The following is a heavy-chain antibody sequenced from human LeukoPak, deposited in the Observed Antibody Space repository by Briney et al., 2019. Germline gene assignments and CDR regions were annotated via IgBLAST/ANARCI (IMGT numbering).Heavy chain of an antibody. Sequence: GGALRLSCAASGFTFISYWMSWVRQAPGKGLEGVANIKQEGREKYYVDSVKGRFTISRDNAKNSLYLQMNSQRAEDTGVYYCAELGITMIGGVWGKGTTVTISS. CDR2: IKQEGREK. D-gene: IGHD3-10*02. V-gene: IGHV3-7*01. J-gene: IGHJ6*04. CDR3: AELGITMIGGV. CDR1: GFTFISYW.